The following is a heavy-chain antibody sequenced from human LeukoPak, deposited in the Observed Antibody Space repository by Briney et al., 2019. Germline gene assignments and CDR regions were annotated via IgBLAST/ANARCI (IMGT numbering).Heavy chain of an antibody. V-gene: IGHV3-48*04. D-gene: IGHD3-3*01. J-gene: IGHJ6*03. CDR2: ISSSSSTI. CDR1: GFTFSSYS. CDR3: AREYYDFWSGYYTGDWDYYYMDV. Sequence: GGSLRLSCAASGFTFSSYSMNWVRQAPGKGLEWVSYISSSSSTIYYADSVKGRFTISRDNAKNSLYLQMNSLRAEDTAVYYCAREYYDFWSGYYTGDWDYYYMDVWGKGTTVTVSS.